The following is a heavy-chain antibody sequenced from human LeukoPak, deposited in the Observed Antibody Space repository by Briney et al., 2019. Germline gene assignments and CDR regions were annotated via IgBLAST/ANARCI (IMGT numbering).Heavy chain of an antibody. J-gene: IGHJ3*02. CDR2: IYHSGST. D-gene: IGHD3-16*01. CDR3: ARGGGIDAFDI. V-gene: IGHV4-30-2*01. Sequence: SETLSLTCAVSGGSISSGGYSWSWIRQPPGKGLEWIGYIYHSGSTYYNPSLKSRVTISVDRSKNQFSLMLSPVTAADTAVYYCARGGGIDAFDIWGQGTMVTVSS. CDR1: GGSISSGGYS.